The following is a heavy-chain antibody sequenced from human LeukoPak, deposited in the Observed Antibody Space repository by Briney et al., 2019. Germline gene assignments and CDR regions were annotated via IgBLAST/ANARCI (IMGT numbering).Heavy chain of an antibody. Sequence: XSGFILHSRSICYAASVKRPFTISRDNANTSLYLQMNSLRAEDTALYYCAKAKYGGIAYYFDSWGQGTLVTVSP. CDR2: FILHSRSI. CDR3: AKAKYGGIAYYFDS. V-gene: IGHV3-9*01. J-gene: IGHJ4*02. D-gene: IGHD4-23*01.